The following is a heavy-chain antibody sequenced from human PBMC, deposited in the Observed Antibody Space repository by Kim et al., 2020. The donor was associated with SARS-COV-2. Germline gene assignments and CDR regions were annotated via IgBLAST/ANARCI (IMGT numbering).Heavy chain of an antibody. Sequence: ADSVKERFTNARDNAENTRYLQMNSLTGEDTAVYYCARDVSGEDDHWGQGTLVTVSS. CDR3: ARDVSGEDDH. D-gene: IGHD2-21*01. J-gene: IGHJ4*02. V-gene: IGHV3-74*01.